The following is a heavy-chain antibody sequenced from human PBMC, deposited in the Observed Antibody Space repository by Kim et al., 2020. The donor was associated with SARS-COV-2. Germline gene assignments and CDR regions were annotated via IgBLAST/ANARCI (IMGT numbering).Heavy chain of an antibody. CDR3: ARQGYSLNYFDC. V-gene: IGHV4-39*01. J-gene: IGHJ4*02. CDR1: GGSFSSSTNF. Sequence: SETLSLTCTVSGGSFSSSTNFWGWIRQPPGKGLEWIGSVYYNGAAYYNPSLESRVTISGDTSTNQLSLSLISVTAADTAIYYCARQGYSLNYFDCWGQGILVTVSS. D-gene: IGHD4-4*01. CDR2: VYYNGAA.